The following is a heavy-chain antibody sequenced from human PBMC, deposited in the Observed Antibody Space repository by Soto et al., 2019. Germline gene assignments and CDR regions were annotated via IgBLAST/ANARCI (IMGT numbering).Heavy chain of an antibody. J-gene: IGHJ6*02. V-gene: IGHV1-46*03. CDR1: GYTFTSYY. CDR3: AREEWSSYYYYGMDV. CDR2: INPSGGST. D-gene: IGHD2-8*01. Sequence: ASVKVSCKASGYTFTSYYMHWVRQAPGQGLEWMGIINPSGGSTSYAQKFQGRVTMTRDTSTSTVYMELSSLRSEDTAVYYCAREEWSSYYYYGMDVWGQGTTVTVSS.